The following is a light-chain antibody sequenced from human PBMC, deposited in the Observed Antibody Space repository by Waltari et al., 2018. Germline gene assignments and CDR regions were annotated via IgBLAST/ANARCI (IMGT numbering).Light chain of an antibody. CDR1: GSNIGAGYD. J-gene: IGLJ3*02. Sequence: QSVLTQPPSVSGAPGQRVTISCTGSGSNIGAGYDVHWYQQLPRAAPQLLMFGTSSPPLGVPDRFFVSTSGTSASLAITGLQAEDEAVYYCQSYDTSLSVVFGGGTKLTVL. V-gene: IGLV1-40*01. CDR2: GTS. CDR3: QSYDTSLSVV.